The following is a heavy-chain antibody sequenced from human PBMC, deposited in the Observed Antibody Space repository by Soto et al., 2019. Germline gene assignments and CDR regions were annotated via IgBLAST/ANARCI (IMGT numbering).Heavy chain of an antibody. V-gene: IGHV4-34*01. J-gene: IGHJ5*01. CDR3: STRAYDTNGYYRFQP. D-gene: IGHD3-22*01. Sequence: SETLSLTCAFYVGSFSGHSWTCIRQSPGKGLEWIGDINHSGRVNYSPSLKSRVTISLDTSKNQFSLTLSAVTAADTAMYYCSTRAYDTNGYYRFQPWGQGTLVIVS. CDR1: VGSFSGHS. CDR2: INHSGRV.